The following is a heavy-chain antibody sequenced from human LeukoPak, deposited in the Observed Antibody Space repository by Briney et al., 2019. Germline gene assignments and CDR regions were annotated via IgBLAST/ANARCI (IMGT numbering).Heavy chain of an antibody. CDR3: ARDGYNSRRFDY. CDR1: GFTFSSYS. D-gene: IGHD5-24*01. V-gene: IGHV3-48*01. CDR2: ISSSSSTI. Sequence: GGSLRLSCVASGFTFSSYSMNWVRQAPGKGLERVSYISSSSSTIYYADSVKGRFTISRDNAKNSLYLQMNSLRAEDTAVYYCARDGYNSRRFDYWGQGTLVTVPP. J-gene: IGHJ4*02.